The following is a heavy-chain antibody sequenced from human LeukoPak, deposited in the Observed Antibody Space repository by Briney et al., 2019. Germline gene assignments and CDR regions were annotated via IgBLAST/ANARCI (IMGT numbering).Heavy chain of an antibody. CDR2: ISGHSGNT. J-gene: IGHJ6*04. V-gene: IGHV1-18*01. Sequence: AASVKVSCKASGYSFASYGISWVRQAPGQGLEWMGWISGHSGNTRYAQKFQGRVSMTTDTSTNTAYMELRSLRSDDTAVYYCAREGIYAGYHGSGSFDNEIYHYSGMDVWGKGTTVTVSS. D-gene: IGHD3-10*01. CDR3: AREGIYAGYHGSGSFDNEIYHYSGMDV. CDR1: GYSFASYG.